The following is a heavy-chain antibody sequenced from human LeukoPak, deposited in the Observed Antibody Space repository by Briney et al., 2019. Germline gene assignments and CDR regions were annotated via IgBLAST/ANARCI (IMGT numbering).Heavy chain of an antibody. Sequence: GGSLRLSCAASGFPFSDFYMSWIRQAPGKGLEWVSYISSSGTTTYYADSVKGRFTISRDNSKNTLYLQMNSLRAEDTAIYYCAKDTDYYGSGSASYFDYWGQGTLVTVSS. CDR1: GFPFSDFY. CDR2: ISSSGTTT. J-gene: IGHJ4*02. CDR3: AKDTDYYGSGSASYFDY. V-gene: IGHV3-11*01. D-gene: IGHD3-10*01.